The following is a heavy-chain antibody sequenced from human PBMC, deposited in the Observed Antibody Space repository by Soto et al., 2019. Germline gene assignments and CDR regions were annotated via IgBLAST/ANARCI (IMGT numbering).Heavy chain of an antibody. D-gene: IGHD6-13*01. Sequence: SETLSLTCTVSGGSISSSSYYWGWIRQPPGKGLEWIGSIYYSGSTYYNPSLKSRVTISVDTSKNQFSLKLSSVTAADTAVYYCARDPAAGQRKLDYFDYWGQGTLVTVSS. V-gene: IGHV4-39*01. CDR1: GGSISSSSYY. CDR3: ARDPAAGQRKLDYFDY. CDR2: IYYSGST. J-gene: IGHJ4*02.